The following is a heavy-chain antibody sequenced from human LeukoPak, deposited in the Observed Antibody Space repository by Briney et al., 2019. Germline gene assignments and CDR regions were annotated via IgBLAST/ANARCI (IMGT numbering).Heavy chain of an antibody. CDR2: IKKTGSET. D-gene: IGHD2-15*01. CDR1: GFTFNNAW. V-gene: IGHV3-7*01. Sequence: PGGSLRLSCAASGFTFNNAWMNWVRQAPGKGLEWVAYIKKTGSETYYVDSVKGRFTITRDNARNSLFLQMNSLRAEDTAVYYCAREDGYCSGGNCYSYFDSWGQGTLVTVSS. J-gene: IGHJ4*02. CDR3: AREDGYCSGGNCYSYFDS.